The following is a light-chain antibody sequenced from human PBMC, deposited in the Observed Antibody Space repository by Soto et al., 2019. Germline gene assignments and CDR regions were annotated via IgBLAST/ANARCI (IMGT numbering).Light chain of an antibody. CDR1: KLGNKY. J-gene: IGLJ3*02. V-gene: IGLV3-1*01. Sequence: SYELTQPPSVSVSPGQTASITCSGDKLGNKYACWYQQKPGQSPVLVIYKDSKRPSGIPERFSGSNSGNTATLTISGTQAMDEADYYCQVWDSSTRVFGGGTQLT. CDR3: QVWDSSTRV. CDR2: KDS.